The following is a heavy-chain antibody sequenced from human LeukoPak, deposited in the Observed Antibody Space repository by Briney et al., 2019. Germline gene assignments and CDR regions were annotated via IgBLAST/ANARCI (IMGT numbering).Heavy chain of an antibody. CDR1: GFTFNMYW. Sequence: GGSLRLSCAASGFTFNMYWMTWVRQAPGKGLESVAYINKDGSDKYYVDSAKGRFTVSRDNAKNSLYLQMNSLRAEDTAVYYCARDAGYGGNSDYWGQGTLVTVSS. D-gene: IGHD4-23*01. V-gene: IGHV3-7*01. CDR2: INKDGSDK. CDR3: ARDAGYGGNSDY. J-gene: IGHJ4*02.